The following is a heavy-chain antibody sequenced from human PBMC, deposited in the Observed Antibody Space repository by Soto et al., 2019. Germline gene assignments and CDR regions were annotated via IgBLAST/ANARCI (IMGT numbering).Heavy chain of an antibody. CDR3: TRPGYYDSSGYYYHDAFDY. Sequence: EVQLVESGGGLVQPGGSLKLSCAASGCTFSGSAMHWVRQASGKGLEWVGRIRSKANSYATAYAASVKGRFTISRDDSKNTAYLQMNSLKTEYTAVYYCTRPGYYDSSGYYYHDAFDYWGQGTLVTVSS. J-gene: IGHJ4*02. D-gene: IGHD3-22*01. CDR2: IRSKANSYAT. CDR1: GCTFSGSA. V-gene: IGHV3-73*02.